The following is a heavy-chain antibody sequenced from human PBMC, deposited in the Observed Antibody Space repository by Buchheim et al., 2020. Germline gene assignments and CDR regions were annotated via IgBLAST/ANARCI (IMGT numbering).Heavy chain of an antibody. J-gene: IGHJ4*02. CDR3: AKDLFGSSGWYERLFDY. Sequence: QVQLVESGGGVVQPGRSLRLSCAASGFTFSSYGMHWVRQAPGKGLEWVAVISYDGSNKYYADSVKGRFTISRDNSKNTLYLQMNSLRAEDTAVYYCAKDLFGSSGWYERLFDYWGQGTL. CDR2: ISYDGSNK. CDR1: GFTFSSYG. D-gene: IGHD6-19*01. V-gene: IGHV3-30*18.